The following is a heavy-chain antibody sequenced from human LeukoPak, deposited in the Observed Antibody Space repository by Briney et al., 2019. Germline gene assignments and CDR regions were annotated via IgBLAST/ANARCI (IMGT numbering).Heavy chain of an antibody. CDR2: IYDSGST. CDR1: GGSISSSSYY. J-gene: IGHJ5*02. Sequence: SETLSLTCTVSGGSISSSSYYWGWIRQPPGKGLEWIGTIYDSGSTYYKPSLKSRVTISVDTSKNQFSLKLSSVTAADTAVYYCARVPGGALNWFDHWGQGTLVTVSS. D-gene: IGHD1-1*01. V-gene: IGHV4-39*01. CDR3: ARVPGGALNWFDH.